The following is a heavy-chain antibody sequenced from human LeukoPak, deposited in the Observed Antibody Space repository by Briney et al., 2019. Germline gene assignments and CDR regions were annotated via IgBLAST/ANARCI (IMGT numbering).Heavy chain of an antibody. V-gene: IGHV1-2*02. CDR2: INPNSGGT. D-gene: IGHD5-12*01. CDR3: ARDRTGIVATIPDY. J-gene: IGHJ4*02. CDR1: GYTFTGYY. Sequence: ASVKVSCKASGYTFTGYYMHWVRQAPGQGLEWVGWINPNSGGTNYAQKFQGRVTMTRDTSISTAYMELSRLRSDDTAAYYCARDRTGIVATIPDYWGQGTLVTVSS.